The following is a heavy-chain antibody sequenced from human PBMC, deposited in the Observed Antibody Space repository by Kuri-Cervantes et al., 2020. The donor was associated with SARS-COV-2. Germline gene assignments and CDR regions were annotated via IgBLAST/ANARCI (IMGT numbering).Heavy chain of an antibody. Sequence: GESLKIPCAASGFTFNNAWISWVRQAPGKGLEWVGRIKTKTDGETTDYAAPVKGRFTMSRDDSEYTLYLQMNSLRMEDTAVYYCTKVFTQGPPRPFDYWGQGTLVTVSS. CDR3: TKVFTQGPPRPFDY. D-gene: IGHD6-6*01. CDR2: IKTKTDGETT. V-gene: IGHV3-15*01. CDR1: GFTFNNAW. J-gene: IGHJ4*02.